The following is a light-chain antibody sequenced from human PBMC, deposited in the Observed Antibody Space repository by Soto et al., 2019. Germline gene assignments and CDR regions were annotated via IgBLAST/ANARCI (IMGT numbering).Light chain of an antibody. CDR1: QAIRSD. J-gene: IGKJ1*01. Sequence: MYKTTSSLSASVGDRVTITCRASQAIRSDLGWYQMKPGKVPKLLIYAASNLQSGVPSRFIGRGYGTDFTLTISSLQPEDFATHDSVPDYTYPRTFAQGTK. CDR3: VPDYTYPRT. V-gene: IGKV1-6*01. CDR2: AAS.